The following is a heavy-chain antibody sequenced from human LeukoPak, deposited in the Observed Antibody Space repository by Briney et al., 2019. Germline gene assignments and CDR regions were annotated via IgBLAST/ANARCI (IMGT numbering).Heavy chain of an antibody. CDR3: ARDRRDTGGIDY. J-gene: IGHJ4*02. CDR1: GLTFSSYW. CDR2: IKYDGSEE. V-gene: IGHV3-7*05. D-gene: IGHD1-14*01. Sequence: PGGSLRLSCAASGLTFSSYWMSWVRQAPGRGLEWVANIKYDGSEEYYVDSVKGRFTISRDNAKNSLYLQMNSLRAEDTAVYYCARDRRDTGGIDYWGQGTLVTVSS.